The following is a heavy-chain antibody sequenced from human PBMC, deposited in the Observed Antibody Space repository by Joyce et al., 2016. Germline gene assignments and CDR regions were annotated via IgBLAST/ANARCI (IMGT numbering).Heavy chain of an antibody. CDR1: GFTVSSNY. Sequence: EVQLVESGGGLVQPGGSLRLSCAASGFTVSSNYMSWVRQAPGKGLEWVSVIDTGGRTYYADSVKGRFTISRDTSKNQLSLQVSSLRAEDTAVYYCARTTTVVTNPFDYWGQGTLVTVSS. J-gene: IGHJ4*02. V-gene: IGHV3-66*02. CDR3: ARTTTVVTNPFDY. D-gene: IGHD4-23*01. CDR2: IDTGGRT.